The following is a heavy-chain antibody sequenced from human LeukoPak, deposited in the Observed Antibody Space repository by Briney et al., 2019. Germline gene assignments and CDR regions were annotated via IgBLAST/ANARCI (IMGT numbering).Heavy chain of an antibody. CDR3: ARKTGLTWFDP. D-gene: IGHD2-21*02. V-gene: IGHV3-33*01. CDR1: GFTFSSYG. CDR2: IWYDGSNK. J-gene: IGHJ5*02. Sequence: GGSLRLSCAASGFTFSSYGMHWVRQAPGKGLEWVAVIWYDGSNKYYADSVKGRFTISRDNSKNTLYLQMNSLRAEDTAVYYCARKTGLTWFDPWGQGTLVTVSS.